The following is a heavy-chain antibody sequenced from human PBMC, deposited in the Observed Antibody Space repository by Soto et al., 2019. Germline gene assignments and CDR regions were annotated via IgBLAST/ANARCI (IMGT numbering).Heavy chain of an antibody. V-gene: IGHV1-2*02. CDR3: ARGILQRGYYYYYMDV. D-gene: IGHD4-4*01. J-gene: IGHJ6*03. Sequence: ASVKVSCKASGYTFTGYYMHWVRQAPGQGLEWMGWINPNSGGTNYAQKFQGRVTMTRNTSISTAYMELSSLRSEDTAVYYCARGILQRGYYYYYMDVWGKGTTVTVSS. CDR2: INPNSGGT. CDR1: GYTFTGYY.